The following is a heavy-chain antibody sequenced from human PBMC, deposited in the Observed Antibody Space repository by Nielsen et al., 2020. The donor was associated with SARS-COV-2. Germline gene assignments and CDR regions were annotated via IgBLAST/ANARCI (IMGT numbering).Heavy chain of an antibody. CDR3: TRDPPDSGWALDY. J-gene: IGHJ4*02. CDR1: GFSFSGYA. CDR2: IKRSGGST. V-gene: IGHV3-23*01. Sequence: RGSLRLSCRASGFSFSGYAMSWVRQAPGKGLEWVSVIKRSGGSTYYADSVKGRFTISRDDSKNLVSLQMESLRVEDTALYYCTRDPPDSGWALDYWGQGIPVTVSS. D-gene: IGHD6-19*01.